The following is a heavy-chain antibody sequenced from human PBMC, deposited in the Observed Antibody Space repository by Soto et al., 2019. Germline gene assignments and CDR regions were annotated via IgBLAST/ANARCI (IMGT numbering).Heavy chain of an antibody. Sequence: EAHLVESGGAVVQPGGSLRLSCVASGFSFDDHNMYWVRQASDQGLEWVSLISWDGETTYYADSVKGRFTISRDNSKNSLYLQLNAVTTEDTALYYCVSSQGDYWGQGTLVTVAS. CDR2: ISWDGETT. J-gene: IGHJ4*02. CDR1: GFSFDDHN. CDR3: VSSQGDY. V-gene: IGHV3-43*01.